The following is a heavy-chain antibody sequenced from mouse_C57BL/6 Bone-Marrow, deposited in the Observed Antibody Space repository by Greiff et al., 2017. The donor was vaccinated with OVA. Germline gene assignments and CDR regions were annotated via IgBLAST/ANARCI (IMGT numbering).Heavy chain of an antibody. CDR1: GYSITSGYY. CDR2: ISYDGSN. Sequence: DVQLQESGPGLVKPSQSLSLTCSVTGYSITSGYYWNWIRQFPGNKLEWMGYISYDGSNNYNPSLKNRISITRYTSKNQFFLKLNSVTTEDTATYYCARPTVVAPFAYWGQGTLVTVSA. D-gene: IGHD1-1*01. CDR3: ARPTVVAPFAY. V-gene: IGHV3-6*01. J-gene: IGHJ3*01.